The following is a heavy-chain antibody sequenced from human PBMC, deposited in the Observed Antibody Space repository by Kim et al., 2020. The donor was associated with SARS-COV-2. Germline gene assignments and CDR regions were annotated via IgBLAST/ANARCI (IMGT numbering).Heavy chain of an antibody. CDR2: ISWNRGSI. CDR3: AKDHKDPPLWFGELLEPYYYYGMDV. Sequence: GGSLRLSCAASGFTFDDYAMHWVRQAPGKGLEWVAGISWNRGSIGYADSVKGRFTISRDNAKNSLYLQMNSLRAEDTALYYCAKDHKDPPLWFGELLEPYYYYGMDVWGQGTTVTVSS. V-gene: IGHV3-9*01. J-gene: IGHJ6*02. CDR1: GFTFDDYA. D-gene: IGHD3-10*01.